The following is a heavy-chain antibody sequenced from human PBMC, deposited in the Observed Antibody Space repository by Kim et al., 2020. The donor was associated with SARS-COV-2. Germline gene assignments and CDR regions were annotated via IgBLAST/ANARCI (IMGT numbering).Heavy chain of an antibody. D-gene: IGHD6-13*01. V-gene: IGHV5-51*01. CDR1: GYSFTSYW. J-gene: IGHJ4*02. CDR2: IYPGDSDT. CDR3: ARHTQIGYSSSWYLDY. Sequence: GESLKISCKGSGYSFTSYWIGWVRQMPGKGLEWMGIIYPGDSDTRYSPSFQGQVTISADKSISTAYLQWSSLKASDTAMYYCARHTQIGYSSSWYLDYWGQGTLVTVSS.